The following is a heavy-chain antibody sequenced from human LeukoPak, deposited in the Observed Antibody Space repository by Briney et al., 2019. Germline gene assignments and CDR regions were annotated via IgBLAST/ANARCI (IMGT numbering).Heavy chain of an antibody. Sequence: ASVKVSCKASGYSFIGYHMHWVRQAPGQGPEWIGWINPNSDDTNYAQKFQGRVTMTRDTSLRTAYMELSRLRSDDTAVYYCAREGSSARFLDYWGQGTLVTVSS. D-gene: IGHD2-2*01. V-gene: IGHV1-2*02. CDR2: INPNSDDT. J-gene: IGHJ4*02. CDR3: AREGSSARFLDY. CDR1: GYSFIGYH.